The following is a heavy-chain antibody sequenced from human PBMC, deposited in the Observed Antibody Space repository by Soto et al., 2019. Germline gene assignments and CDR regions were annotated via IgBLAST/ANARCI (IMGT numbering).Heavy chain of an antibody. CDR2: IYYSGST. V-gene: IGHV4-59*08. CDR1: GGSISSYY. CDR3: ARLARKGYYYYMDV. J-gene: IGHJ6*03. Sequence: SETLSLTSTVSGGSISSYYWSWIRQPPGKGLEWIGYIYYSGSTNYNPSLKSRVTISVDTSKNQFSLKLSSVTAADTAVYYCARLARKGYYYYMDVWGKGTTVT.